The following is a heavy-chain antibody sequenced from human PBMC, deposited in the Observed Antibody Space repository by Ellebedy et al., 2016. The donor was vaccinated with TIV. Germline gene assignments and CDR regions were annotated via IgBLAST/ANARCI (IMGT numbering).Heavy chain of an antibody. Sequence: PGGSLRLSCAASGFTFSTYAVHWVRQAPDKGLEWVAVISSDGSSKYYADSVMGRFTMSRDNSKNTLYLQMNSLRPEDTAVYYCARGGLYGTSVEGFDYWGQGTLVTVSS. V-gene: IGHV3-30-3*01. CDR3: ARGGLYGTSVEGFDY. D-gene: IGHD4-17*01. J-gene: IGHJ4*02. CDR1: GFTFSTYA. CDR2: ISSDGSSK.